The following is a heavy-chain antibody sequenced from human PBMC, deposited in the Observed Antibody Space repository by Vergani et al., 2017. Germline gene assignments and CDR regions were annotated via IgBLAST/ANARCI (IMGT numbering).Heavy chain of an antibody. CDR3: ARDQYYDFWSGYSNYGMDV. CDR2: INPNSGGT. Sequence: QVQLVQSGAEVKKPGASVKVSCKASGYTFTGYYMHWVRQAPGQGLEWMGWINPNSGGTNYAQKFQGRVTMTRDTSISTAYMELSRLRSDDTAVYYCARDQYYDFWSGYSNYGMDVWGQGTTVTVSS. D-gene: IGHD3-3*01. J-gene: IGHJ6*02. CDR1: GYTFTGYY. V-gene: IGHV1-2*02.